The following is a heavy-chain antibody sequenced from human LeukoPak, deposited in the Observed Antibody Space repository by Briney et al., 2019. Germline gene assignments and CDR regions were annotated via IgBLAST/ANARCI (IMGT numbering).Heavy chain of an antibody. D-gene: IGHD4/OR15-4a*01. CDR1: GDSFSNNNYY. CDR3: VRHDGRGGAPMGAFDS. J-gene: IGHJ5*01. V-gene: IGHV4-39*01. CDR2: INQSGQS. Sequence: SETLSLTCSVSGDSFSNNNYYWGWSRQPPGKGRECIGSINQSGQSFYNPPVRSRVTLSVDPSKTQFALKVRSVNAANTAVYYCVRHDGRGGAPMGAFDSWGQGGMVTVSS.